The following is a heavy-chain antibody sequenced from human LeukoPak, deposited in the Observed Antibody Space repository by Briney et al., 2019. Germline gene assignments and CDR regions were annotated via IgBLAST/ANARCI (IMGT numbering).Heavy chain of an antibody. CDR1: GGSISSYY. V-gene: IGHV4-4*07. Sequence: PSETLSLTCTVSGGSISSYYWSWIRQPAGKGLELIGRIYTSGSTNYNPSLKSRVTMSVDTSKNQFSLKLSSVTAADTAVYYCARQAVYSSGWYFDYWGQGTLVTVSS. J-gene: IGHJ4*02. CDR3: ARQAVYSSGWYFDY. CDR2: IYTSGST. D-gene: IGHD6-19*01.